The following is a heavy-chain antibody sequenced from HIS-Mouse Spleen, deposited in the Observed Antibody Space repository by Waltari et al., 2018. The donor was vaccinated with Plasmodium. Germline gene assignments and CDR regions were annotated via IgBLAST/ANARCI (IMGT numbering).Heavy chain of an antibody. J-gene: IGHJ4*02. D-gene: IGHD6-19*01. V-gene: IGHV4-34*01. CDR3: ARGPGYSSGWYYFDY. CDR1: GGSFSVYY. Sequence: QVQLQQLGPGLLKPSEHLSLPSAVYGGSFSVYYWSWIRQPPGKGLEWIGEINHSGSTNYNPSLKSRVTISVDTSKNQFSLKLSSVTAADTAVYYCARGPGYSSGWYYFDYWGQGTLVTVSS. CDR2: INHSGST.